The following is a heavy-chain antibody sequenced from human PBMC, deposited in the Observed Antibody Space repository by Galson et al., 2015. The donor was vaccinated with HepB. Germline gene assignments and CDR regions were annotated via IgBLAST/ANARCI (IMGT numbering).Heavy chain of an antibody. Sequence: SLRLSCAASGFTFSNAWMSWVRQAPGKGLEWVGRIKSKTDGGTTDYAAPVKGRFTISRDDSKNTLYLQMNSLKTEDTAVYYCTTDPNRYCTNGVCYLIDCWGQGTLVTVSS. D-gene: IGHD2-8*01. J-gene: IGHJ4*02. V-gene: IGHV3-15*01. CDR3: TTDPNRYCTNGVCYLIDC. CDR2: IKSKTDGGTT. CDR1: GFTFSNAW.